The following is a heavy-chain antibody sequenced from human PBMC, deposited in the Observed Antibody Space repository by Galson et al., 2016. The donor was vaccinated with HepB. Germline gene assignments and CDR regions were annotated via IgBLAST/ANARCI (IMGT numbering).Heavy chain of an antibody. CDR3: VREGSDGSFSQY. V-gene: IGHV3-48*03. J-gene: IGHJ4*02. Sequence: SLRLSCAGSGFTFSRYQMNWVRQAPGKGLEWISYIDSSGSNTYYAASVKGRFTISRDNGRNSVYLHMNSLTADDTAIYYCVREGSDGSFSQYWGQGTLVTVSS. CDR2: IDSSGSNT. D-gene: IGHD2-15*01. CDR1: GFTFSRYQ.